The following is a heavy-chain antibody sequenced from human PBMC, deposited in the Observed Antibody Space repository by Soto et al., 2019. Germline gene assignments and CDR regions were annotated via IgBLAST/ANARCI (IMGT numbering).Heavy chain of an antibody. Sequence: SETLSLTCTVSGGSISSYYWSWIRQPPGKGLEWIGYIYYSGSTNYNPSLKSRVTISVDTSKNQFSLKLSSVTAADTAVYYCATHVGDYDFWSGYPMQDAFDIWGQGTMVTVSS. CDR3: ATHVGDYDFWSGYPMQDAFDI. J-gene: IGHJ3*02. CDR2: IYYSGST. V-gene: IGHV4-59*01. CDR1: GGSISSYY. D-gene: IGHD3-3*01.